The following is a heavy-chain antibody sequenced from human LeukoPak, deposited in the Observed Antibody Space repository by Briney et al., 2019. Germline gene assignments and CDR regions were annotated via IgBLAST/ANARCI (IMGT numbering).Heavy chain of an antibody. Sequence: ASVKVSCKASGYTFTGYYMHWVRQAPGQGLEWMGRINPNSGGTNYAQKFQGRVTMTRDTSISTAYMELSRLRSDDTAVYYCARDLRYGYDSSKTFDIWGQGTIVTVSS. CDR1: GYTFTGYY. J-gene: IGHJ3*02. CDR2: INPNSGGT. CDR3: ARDLRYGYDSSKTFDI. D-gene: IGHD3-22*01. V-gene: IGHV1-2*06.